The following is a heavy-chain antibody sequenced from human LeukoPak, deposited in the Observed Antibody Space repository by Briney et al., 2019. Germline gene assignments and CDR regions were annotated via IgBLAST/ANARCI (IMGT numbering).Heavy chain of an antibody. V-gene: IGHV3-74*01. CDR2: INTGGSTT. CDR1: RCTFSSYW. J-gene: IGHJ4*02. CDR3: SRDLRGRDDY. Sequence: PGGSLRLSCAASRCTFSSYWMHWVRQAPGKGLVWVSRINTGGSTTDYADSVKGRFTISRDNAKNTLYLQMNSLRAEDTAVYYCSRDLRGRDDYWGQGILVIVSS. D-gene: IGHD5-24*01.